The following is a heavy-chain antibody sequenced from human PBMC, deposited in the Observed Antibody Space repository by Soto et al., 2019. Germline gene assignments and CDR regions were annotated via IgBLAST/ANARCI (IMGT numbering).Heavy chain of an antibody. Sequence: PSETLSLTCTVSGGSISSYYWSWLRQPPGKGLEWIGYIYYSGSTNYNPSLKSRVTISVDTSKNQFSLKLSSVTAADTAVYYCARGYYGSGSYYKVYYYYGMDVWGQGTTVTVSS. V-gene: IGHV4-59*01. J-gene: IGHJ6*02. CDR1: GGSISSYY. CDR2: IYYSGST. D-gene: IGHD3-10*01. CDR3: ARGYYGSGSYYKVYYYYGMDV.